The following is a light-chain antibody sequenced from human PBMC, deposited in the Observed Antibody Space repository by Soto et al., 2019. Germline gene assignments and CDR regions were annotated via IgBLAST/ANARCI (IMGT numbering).Light chain of an antibody. CDR2: LGS. V-gene: IGKV2-28*01. CDR1: ESRLDSHGYNN. CDR3: MQALQTPIG. J-gene: IGKJ5*01. Sequence: IVLTQSPLSLPVTPGEPASISCRSSESRLDSHGYNNVDWYLXKQGQSPQVXIYLGSNRASGVPDRFSGSGSGTDFTMKISRVEAEDGGVYYCMQALQTPIGFGQGTRLENK.